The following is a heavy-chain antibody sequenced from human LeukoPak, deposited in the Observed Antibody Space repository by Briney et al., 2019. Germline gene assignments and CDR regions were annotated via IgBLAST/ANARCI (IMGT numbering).Heavy chain of an antibody. CDR3: ARDVNYYDSSGYYPDY. CDR1: GFTFSSYG. CDR2: ISYDGSNK. J-gene: IGHJ4*02. Sequence: GGSLRLSCAASGFTFSSYGMHWVRQAPGKGLEWVAVISYDGSNKYYADSVKGRFTISRDNSKNTLYLQMNSLRAEDTAVYYCARDVNYYDSSGYYPDYWGQGTLVTVSS. V-gene: IGHV3-30*03. D-gene: IGHD3-22*01.